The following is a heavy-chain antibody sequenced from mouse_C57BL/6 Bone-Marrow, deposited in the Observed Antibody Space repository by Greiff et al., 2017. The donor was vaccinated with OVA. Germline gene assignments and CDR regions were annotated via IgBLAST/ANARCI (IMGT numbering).Heavy chain of an antibody. J-gene: IGHJ4*01. Sequence: EVKVVESGGGLVQSGRSLRLSCATSGFTFSDFYMEWVRQAPGKGLEWIAASRNKANDYTTEYSASVKGRFIVSRDTSQSILYLQMNALRAEDTAIYYCARDAYDYDDGYYAMDYWGQGTSVTVSS. D-gene: IGHD2-4*01. CDR1: GFTFSDFY. V-gene: IGHV7-1*01. CDR3: ARDAYDYDDGYYAMDY. CDR2: SRNKANDYTT.